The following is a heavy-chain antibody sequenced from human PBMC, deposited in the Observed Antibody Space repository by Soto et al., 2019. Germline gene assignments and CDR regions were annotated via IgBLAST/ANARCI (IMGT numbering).Heavy chain of an antibody. CDR2: ISYDGSNK. V-gene: IGHV3-30*18. Sequence: QVQLVESGGGVVQPGRSLRLSCAASGFTFSSYGMHWVRQAPGKGLEWVAVISYDGSNKYYADSVKGRFTISRDNSKNTLYLQMNSLRAEDTAVYYCANEAYWDQGTLVTVSS. J-gene: IGHJ4*02. CDR3: ANEAY. CDR1: GFTFSSYG.